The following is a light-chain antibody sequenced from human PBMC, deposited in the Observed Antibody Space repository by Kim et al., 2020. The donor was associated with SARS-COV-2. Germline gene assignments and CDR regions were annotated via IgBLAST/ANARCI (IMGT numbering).Light chain of an antibody. CDR2: DTG. J-gene: IGLJ2*01. CDR3: LLSYSDSRV. V-gene: IGLV7-46*01. Sequence: PGGTVTLTRDSSTGPVTSGHFPYWFQQKPGQAPRTLIYDTGHRHSWTPARFSGSLLGGKAALTLSAAQAEDEADYYCLLSYSDSRVFGGGTQLTIL. CDR1: TGPVTSGHF.